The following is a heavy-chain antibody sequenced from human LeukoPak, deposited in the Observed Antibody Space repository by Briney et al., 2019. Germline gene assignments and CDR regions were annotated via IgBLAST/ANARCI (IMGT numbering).Heavy chain of an antibody. CDR2: VNRDGSET. CDR1: GFTLSNHW. CDR3: ARNDGMDV. Sequence: GGSLRLSCAASGFTLSNHWMTWVRQVPGRGPEWVANVNRDGSETYYLDSVKGRFTISKDNAKNSLYLQMNSLRAEDTALYHCARNDGMDVWGQGTTVIVSS. D-gene: IGHD3-16*01. V-gene: IGHV3-7*03. J-gene: IGHJ6*02.